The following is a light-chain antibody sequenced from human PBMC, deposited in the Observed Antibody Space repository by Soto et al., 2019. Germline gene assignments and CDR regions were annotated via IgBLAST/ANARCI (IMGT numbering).Light chain of an antibody. CDR2: DVF. J-gene: IGKJ4*01. V-gene: IGKV1-13*02. Sequence: AIQLTQSPSSLSTSIGDRVAITCRASQDISSALAWYQQKPGRPPKLLIYDVFSLESGVPSRFSGRRSGTDFILTISTVLPDDFATYYCQQFKGFSLTFGGGTNVEIK. CDR3: QQFKGFSLT. CDR1: QDISSA.